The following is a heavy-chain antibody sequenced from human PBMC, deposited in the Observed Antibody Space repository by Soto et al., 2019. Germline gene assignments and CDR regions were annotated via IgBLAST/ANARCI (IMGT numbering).Heavy chain of an antibody. J-gene: IGHJ4*02. CDR2: ITHSGVNT. V-gene: IGHV3-23*01. CDR1: GFTFSNYA. D-gene: IGHD6-19*01. Sequence: EVQLLESGGGLVQPGGSLRLSCTASGFTFSNYAMNWVRQAPGKGLEWVSTITHSGVNTYYADSVKGRFTISRDNSRDTLYLQMYSLRDEDTALYYCAKGFGSAWYYFDYWGQGPLVTVSS. CDR3: AKGFGSAWYYFDY.